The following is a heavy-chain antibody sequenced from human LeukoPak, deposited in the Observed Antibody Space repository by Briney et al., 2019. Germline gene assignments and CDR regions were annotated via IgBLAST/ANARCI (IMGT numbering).Heavy chain of an antibody. V-gene: IGHV4-34*01. J-gene: IGHJ4*02. Sequence: SETLSLTCAVYGGSFSGYYWSWIRQPPGKGLEWIGEINHSGSTNYNPSLKGRVTISVDTSKNQFSLKLSSVTAADTAVYYCARGAGIAAAGTFDYWGQGTLVTVSS. D-gene: IGHD6-13*01. CDR2: INHSGST. CDR3: ARGAGIAAAGTFDY. CDR1: GGSFSGYY.